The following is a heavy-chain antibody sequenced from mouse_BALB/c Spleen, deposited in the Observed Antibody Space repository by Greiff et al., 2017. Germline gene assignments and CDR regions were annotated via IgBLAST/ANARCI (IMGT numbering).Heavy chain of an antibody. CDR1: GFTFSSYA. J-gene: IGHJ4*01. CDR3: ARRYDGYLYAMDY. V-gene: IGHV5-9-4*01. Sequence: DVMLVESGGGLVKPGGSLKLSCAASGFTFSSYAMSWVRQSPEKRLEWVAEISSGGSYTYYPDTVTGRFTISRDNAKNTLYLEMSSLRSEDTAMYYCARRYDGYLYAMDYWGQGTSVTVSS. D-gene: IGHD2-3*01. CDR2: ISSGGSYT.